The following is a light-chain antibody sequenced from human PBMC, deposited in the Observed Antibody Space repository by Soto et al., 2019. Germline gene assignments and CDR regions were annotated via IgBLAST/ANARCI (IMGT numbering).Light chain of an antibody. CDR2: DAS. Sequence: DIQMTQSPSTLSAYVGDRVTFTCRASQSISTWLAWYQQKPGKAPKLLIYDASSLRSDVPSRFSGSGSGTEFTLTISALQTDDFASYYCQQYMNYATFGQGTKVEIK. V-gene: IGKV1-5*01. CDR1: QSISTW. J-gene: IGKJ1*01. CDR3: QQYMNYAT.